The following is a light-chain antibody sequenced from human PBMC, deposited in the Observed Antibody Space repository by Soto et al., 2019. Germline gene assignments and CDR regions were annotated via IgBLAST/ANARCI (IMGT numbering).Light chain of an antibody. Sequence: EIVLTQSPATLSLSPGERATLSCGASQSVSSSYLAWYQQKPGLAPRLLIYDASSRATGIPDRFSDSGSGTDFTLTISRLEPEDFAVYYCQHYDSARWTFGLGTKVDIK. CDR2: DAS. CDR3: QHYDSARWT. V-gene: IGKV3D-20*01. CDR1: QSVSSSY. J-gene: IGKJ1*01.